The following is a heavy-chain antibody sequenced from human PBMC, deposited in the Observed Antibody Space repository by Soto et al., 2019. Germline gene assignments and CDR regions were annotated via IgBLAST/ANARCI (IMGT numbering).Heavy chain of an antibody. J-gene: IGHJ6*01. D-gene: IGHD3-9*01. Sequence: PSETLSLTCTVSGGSISSYYWSWIRQPPGKGLEWIGYIYYSGSTNYNPSLKSRVTISVDTSKNQFSLKLSSVTAADTAVYYCAREPSTDFFMDTAATEIFTRCLPPISVLFSAGM. V-gene: IGHV4-59*01. CDR3: AREPSTDFFMDTAATEIFTRCLPPISVLFSAGM. CDR2: IYYSGST. CDR1: GGSISSYY.